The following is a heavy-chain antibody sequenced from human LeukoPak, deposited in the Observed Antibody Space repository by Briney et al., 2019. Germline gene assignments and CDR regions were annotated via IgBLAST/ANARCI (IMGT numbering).Heavy chain of an antibody. CDR2: IIPIFGTA. Sequence: ASVKVSCKASGGTFSSYTITWVRQAPGQGLEWMGGIIPIFGTANYAQKFQGRVTITADESTSTAYMELSSLRSEDTAVYYCATVVTMIVVGGGFHDAFDIWGQGTMVTVSS. CDR3: ATVVTMIVVGGGFHDAFDI. CDR1: GGTFSSYT. J-gene: IGHJ3*02. D-gene: IGHD3-22*01. V-gene: IGHV1-69*13.